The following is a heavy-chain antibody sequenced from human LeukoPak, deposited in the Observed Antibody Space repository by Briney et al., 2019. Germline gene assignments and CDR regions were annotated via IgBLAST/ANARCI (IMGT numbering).Heavy chain of an antibody. CDR1: GFTVSSNY. CDR2: IYSGGST. V-gene: IGHV3-53*01. J-gene: IGHJ4*02. D-gene: IGHD3-3*01. Sequence: PGGSLGLSCAASGFTVSSNYMSWVRQAPGKGLEWVSVIYSGGSTYYADSVKGRFTISRDNSKNTLYLQMNSLRAEDTAVYYCARGYYDFWSGYSPADYWGQGTLVTVSS. CDR3: ARGYYDFWSGYSPADY.